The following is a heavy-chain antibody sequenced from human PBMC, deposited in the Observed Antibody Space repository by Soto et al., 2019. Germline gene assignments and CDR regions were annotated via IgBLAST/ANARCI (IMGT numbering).Heavy chain of an antibody. CDR3: ARESGLSIAGLGTFDI. CDR1: GGSITSGVYY. Sequence: QVQLQESGPGLVKPSQTLSLTCTVSGGSITSGVYYWSWIRQHPGKGLEWIGYIYHSGNTKYNPSLKSRVSMSVDTSKNQFSLKLSSVTAADTAGYFCARESGLSIAGLGTFDIWGQGTMVTVSS. CDR2: IYHSGNT. D-gene: IGHD6-6*01. V-gene: IGHV4-31*03. J-gene: IGHJ3*02.